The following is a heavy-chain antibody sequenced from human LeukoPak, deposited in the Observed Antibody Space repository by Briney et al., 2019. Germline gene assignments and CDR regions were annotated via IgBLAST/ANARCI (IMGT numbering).Heavy chain of an antibody. CDR1: GFTFSNAW. CDR3: ARDLYYGSGSYNYMDV. V-gene: IGHV3-48*01. D-gene: IGHD3-10*01. Sequence: GGSLRLSCAASGFTFSNAWMSWVRQAPGKGLEWVSYISSSSSTIYYADSVKGRFTISRDNAQKSLYLQMNSLRAEDTAVYYCARDLYYGSGSYNYMDVWGKGTTVTVSS. CDR2: ISSSSSTI. J-gene: IGHJ6*03.